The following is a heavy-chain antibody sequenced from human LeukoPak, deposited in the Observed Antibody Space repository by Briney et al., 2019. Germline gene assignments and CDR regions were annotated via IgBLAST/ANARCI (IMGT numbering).Heavy chain of an antibody. Sequence: ASVKVSCKASGYTFTSYDINWVRLATGQGLEWMGWMNPNSGNTGYAQKFQGRVTMTRNTSISTAYMKLSSLRSEDTAVYYCARGLRLGELSRMDYWGQGTLVTVSS. V-gene: IGHV1-8*01. CDR1: GYTFTSYD. CDR2: MNPNSGNT. D-gene: IGHD3-16*02. J-gene: IGHJ4*02. CDR3: ARGLRLGELSRMDY.